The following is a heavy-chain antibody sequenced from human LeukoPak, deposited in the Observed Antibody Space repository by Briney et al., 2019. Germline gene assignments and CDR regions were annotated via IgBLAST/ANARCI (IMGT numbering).Heavy chain of an antibody. J-gene: IGHJ4*02. CDR3: ARDQVAVSGSGSYYY. CDR2: IKQDGSEK. V-gene: IGHV3-7*01. D-gene: IGHD3-10*01. Sequence: PGGSLRLSCAASGFTFRTDCMSWGRQAPGKGLEWVANIKQDGSEKYYLDSVKGRFTISRDNAKNSLYLQMHSLRAEDTAVYYCARDQVAVSGSGSYYYWGQGALVTVSS. CDR1: GFTFRTDC.